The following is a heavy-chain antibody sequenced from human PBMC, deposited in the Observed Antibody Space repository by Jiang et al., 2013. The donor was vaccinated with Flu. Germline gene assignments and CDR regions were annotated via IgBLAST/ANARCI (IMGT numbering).Heavy chain of an antibody. D-gene: IGHD2-15*01. CDR1: GYIFTSYG. CDR3: ARVSGSAPVYYFDY. V-gene: IGHV1-18*01. Sequence: GAEVKKPGASVKVSCKASGYIFTSYGISWVRQAPGQGLEWMGWISGYNGNTNYAQKVQGRVTMTTDTSTSTAYMELRSLRSDDTAVYYCARVSGSAPVYYFDYWGQGALVTVSS. J-gene: IGHJ4*02. CDR2: ISGYNGNT.